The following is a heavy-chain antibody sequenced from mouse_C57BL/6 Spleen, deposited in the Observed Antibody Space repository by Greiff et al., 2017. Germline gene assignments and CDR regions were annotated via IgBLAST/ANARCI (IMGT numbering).Heavy chain of an antibody. V-gene: IGHV14-2*01. CDR3: ARGSTGTPWYFDV. Sequence: VQLQQSGAELVKPGASVQLSCTASGFNIKDSYMHWVKQRTEQGLEWIGRIDPEDGETKYAPKFQGKATITADTSSNTAYLQLSSLTSEDTAVYYCARGSTGTPWYFDVWAQGPRSPSPQ. D-gene: IGHD4-1*02. J-gene: IGHJ1*03. CDR1: GFNIKDSY. CDR2: IDPEDGET.